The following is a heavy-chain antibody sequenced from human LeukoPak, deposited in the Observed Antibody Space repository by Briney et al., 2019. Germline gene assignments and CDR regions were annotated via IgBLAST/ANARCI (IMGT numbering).Heavy chain of an antibody. CDR2: ISGSGGST. Sequence: GGSLRLSCAASGFTFSSYAMSWVRQAPGKVLEWVSAISGSGGSTYYADSVKGRFTISRDNSKNTLYLQMNSLRAEDTAVYYCAKDRQEYSSSSGRFDYWGQGTLVTVSS. J-gene: IGHJ4*02. V-gene: IGHV3-23*01. D-gene: IGHD6-6*01. CDR1: GFTFSSYA. CDR3: AKDRQEYSSSSGRFDY.